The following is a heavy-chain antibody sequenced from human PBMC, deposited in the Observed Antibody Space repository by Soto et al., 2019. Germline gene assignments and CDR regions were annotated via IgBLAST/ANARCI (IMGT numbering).Heavy chain of an antibody. V-gene: IGHV4-4*02. CDR2: IYHSGST. D-gene: IGHD5-18*01. CDR1: GGSISSSNW. J-gene: IGHJ4*02. Sequence: PSETLSLTCAVSGGSISSSNWWSWVRQPPGKGLEWIGEIYHSGSTNYNPSLKSRVTISVDKSKNQFSLKLSSVTAADTAVYYCARVAGPLDTAMAIYYFDYWGQGTLVTVSS. CDR3: ARVAGPLDTAMAIYYFDY.